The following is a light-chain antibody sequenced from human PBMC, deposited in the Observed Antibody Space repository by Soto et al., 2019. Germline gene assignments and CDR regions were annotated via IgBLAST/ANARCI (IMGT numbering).Light chain of an antibody. CDR2: EVS. J-gene: IGLJ3*02. CDR3: SSYTSSNTGV. V-gene: IGLV2-14*01. Sequence: QSVLTQPASVSGSPGQSITISCTGTSSDVGGYNYVSWYQQHPGKAPKLMIYEVSNRPSGVSNRFSGSKSGSTASLTISGLQAEDEADYYCSSYTSSNTGVFGGGTKGTV. CDR1: SSDVGGYNY.